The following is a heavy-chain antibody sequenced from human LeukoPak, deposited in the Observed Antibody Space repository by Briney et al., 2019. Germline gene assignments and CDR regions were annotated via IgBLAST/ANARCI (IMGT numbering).Heavy chain of an antibody. D-gene: IGHD6-19*01. Sequence: PGGSLRLSCAASGFTFSTYWMSWVRQAPGTGLEWVASIKQDGSEKSYVDSVKGRFTISRDNAKNSLYLQMNSLRAGDTAVYSCAKGGLGAVDYFDPWGQGTLVTVSS. V-gene: IGHV3-7*03. CDR2: IKQDGSEK. CDR1: GFTFSTYW. CDR3: AKGGLGAVDYFDP. J-gene: IGHJ5*02.